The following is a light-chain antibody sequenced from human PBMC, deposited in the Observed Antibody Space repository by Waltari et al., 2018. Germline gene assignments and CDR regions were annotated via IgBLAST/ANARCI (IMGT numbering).Light chain of an antibody. V-gene: IGLV2-14*03. Sequence: QSTLTQPASVSGSRGQTITISCTGPSSDIGGYDFVSWYQQFPGQAPKLIIYDVNNRPSGGSDRFSGFKSGNTASLTISGLQPEDEAEYYCSSYTSTNTHVVFGGGTKLTVL. J-gene: IGLJ2*01. CDR2: DVN. CDR1: SSDIGGYDF. CDR3: SSYTSTNTHVV.